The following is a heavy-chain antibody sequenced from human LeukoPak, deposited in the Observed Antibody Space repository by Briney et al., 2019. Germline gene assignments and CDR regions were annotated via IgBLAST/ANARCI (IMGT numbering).Heavy chain of an antibody. J-gene: IGHJ4*02. V-gene: IGHV3-30-3*01. CDR3: ARLPGYCSSSSCYKMTIPFDY. CDR1: GFTFRSYS. D-gene: IGHD2-2*02. CDR2: ISYDGTNK. Sequence: GRSLRLSCAASGFTFRSYSMHWVRQAPGKGLEWVAVISYDGTNKYDADSVKGRFTISRDNSKNTLYLQTNSLRTEDTAVYYCARLPGYCSSSSCYKMTIPFDYWGQGTLVTVSS.